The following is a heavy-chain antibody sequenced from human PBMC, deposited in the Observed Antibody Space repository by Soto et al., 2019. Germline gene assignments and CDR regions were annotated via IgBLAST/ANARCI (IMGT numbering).Heavy chain of an antibody. Sequence: PGGSLRLSCAASGFTLNTYAMTWVRQAPEKGLEWVSTLSGSGDKTYYADFVKGRFTISRDSSNSILYLQMHSLTVDDTAVYYCVKDRGYGTGPALDVWGQGTMVTLSS. CDR3: VKDRGYGTGPALDV. J-gene: IGHJ3*01. D-gene: IGHD6-25*01. CDR2: LSGSGDKT. V-gene: IGHV3-23*01. CDR1: GFTLNTYA.